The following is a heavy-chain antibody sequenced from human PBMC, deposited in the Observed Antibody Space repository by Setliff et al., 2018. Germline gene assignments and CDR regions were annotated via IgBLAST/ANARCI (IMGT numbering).Heavy chain of an antibody. CDR3: VRASPGEEV. CDR1: GGTFSSYA. J-gene: IGHJ4*02. V-gene: IGHV1-69*10. Sequence: SVKVSCKASGGTFSSYAISWVRQAPGQGLEWMGGMIPLLGVAINAQRFQGRVTITADESTSTAYMELSSLTSQDTAVYYCVRASPGEEVWGQGTLVTVSS. CDR2: MIPLLGVA.